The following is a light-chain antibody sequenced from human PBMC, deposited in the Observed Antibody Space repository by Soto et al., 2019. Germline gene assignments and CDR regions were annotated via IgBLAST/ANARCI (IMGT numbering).Light chain of an antibody. CDR3: QQYDSSPYT. V-gene: IGKV3-20*01. J-gene: IGKJ2*01. CDR2: LSS. Sequence: ETVLTQSPGTLSLSPGERATLSCRASQAIRSTHLAWYQQKPGQAPRLLMYLSSTRAPGIPDRFSGSGSGTDFTLSIGRLEPEDFAVYYCQQYDSSPYTFGQGTKLEIK. CDR1: QAIRSTH.